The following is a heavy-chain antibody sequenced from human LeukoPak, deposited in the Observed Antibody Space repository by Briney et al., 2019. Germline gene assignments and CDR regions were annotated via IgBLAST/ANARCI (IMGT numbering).Heavy chain of an antibody. CDR3: ATERLVVTTPYPYY. CDR1: VFTFSIYG. CDR2: ISSDGSDK. V-gene: IGHV3-30*03. Sequence: PGGSLRLSCGPSVFTFSIYGIHGARQAPGKGLEGVAVISSDGSDKYYTDSVKGRFTISRDNAKTTMYLQMSSLRAEDTALYYSATERLVVTTPYPYYWGQGTLVTVSS. D-gene: IGHD1-26*01. J-gene: IGHJ4*02.